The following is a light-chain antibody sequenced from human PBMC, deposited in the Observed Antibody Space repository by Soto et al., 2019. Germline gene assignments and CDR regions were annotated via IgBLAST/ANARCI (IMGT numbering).Light chain of an antibody. CDR3: NSYTRTSARV. CDR2: EVS. V-gene: IGLV2-14*01. J-gene: IGLJ3*02. CDR1: SNDVGGFDF. Sequence: QSALTQPASVSGSPGQSITISCTGTSNDVGGFDFVSWYQQHPGKAPKVIIYEVSNRPSGVSDRFSGSKSGNTASLTISGLQAEDAADYYYNSYTRTSARVFGGGTKVTVL.